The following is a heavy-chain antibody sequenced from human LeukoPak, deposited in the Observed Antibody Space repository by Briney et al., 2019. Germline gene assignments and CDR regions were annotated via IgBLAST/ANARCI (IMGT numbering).Heavy chain of an antibody. J-gene: IGHJ6*02. D-gene: IGHD6-13*01. CDR3: ETGYLVTAGLMDV. CDR2: FDPEDGKT. Sequence: GASVKVSCKVSGYTLTELSMFWVRQAPGKGLEWMGSFDPEDGKTVYAQKFQGRVTMTEDTSTDTAYMELSSLRSEDTAVYYCETGYLVTAGLMDVWGQGTTVTASS. CDR1: GYTLTELS. V-gene: IGHV1-24*01.